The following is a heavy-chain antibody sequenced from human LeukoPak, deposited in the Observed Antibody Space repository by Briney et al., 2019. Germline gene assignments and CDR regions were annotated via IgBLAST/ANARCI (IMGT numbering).Heavy chain of an antibody. V-gene: IGHV3-23*01. D-gene: IGHD3-9*01. J-gene: IGHJ4*02. CDR2: ISGSGSST. CDR3: AKVQNYDILTGPPGYFDY. CDR1: GFTFSSYA. Sequence: GGSLRLSCAASGFTFSSYAMSWVRQAPGKGLEWVSAISGSGSSTYYADSVKGRFTISRDNSKNTLYLQMNSLRAEDTAVYYCAKVQNYDILTGPPGYFDYWGQGTLVTVSS.